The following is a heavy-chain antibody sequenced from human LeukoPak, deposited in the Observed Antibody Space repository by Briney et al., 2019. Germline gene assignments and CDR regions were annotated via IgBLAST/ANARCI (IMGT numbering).Heavy chain of an antibody. CDR1: GFMFSDYW. CDR2: ISSSGSTI. D-gene: IGHD6-13*01. J-gene: IGHJ4*02. Sequence: GGSPRLSCAASGFMFSDYWMNWVRQAPGEGLEWVSYISSSGSTIYYADSVKGRFTISRDNAKNSLYLQMNSLRAEDTAVYYCARSGYYYDDWGQGTLVTVSS. CDR3: ARSGYYYDD. V-gene: IGHV3-48*04.